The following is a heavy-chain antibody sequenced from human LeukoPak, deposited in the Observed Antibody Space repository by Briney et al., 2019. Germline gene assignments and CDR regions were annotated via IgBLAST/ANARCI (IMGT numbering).Heavy chain of an antibody. CDR3: ARGMDGSGNYFPRRYYYYGMDV. Sequence: SETLSLTCAVYGESSSAYYWSWLRQPPGKGLEWIGEINHSGSTNYKPSLKSRVTISVDTSKKQFSLKLSSVTAAGTAVYYCARGMDGSGNYFPRRYYYYGMDVWGQGTTVTVSS. J-gene: IGHJ6*02. CDR1: GESSSAYY. CDR2: INHSGST. V-gene: IGHV4-34*01. D-gene: IGHD3-10*01.